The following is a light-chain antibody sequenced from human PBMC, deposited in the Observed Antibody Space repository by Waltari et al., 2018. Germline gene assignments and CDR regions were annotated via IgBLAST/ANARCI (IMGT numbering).Light chain of an antibody. CDR2: KVS. CDR3: MQGTYWPYT. Sequence: DVVMTQSPLSLPVTLGQPASISCRSTQSLVHSDGNTYLNWFQQRPGQSPRRLTYKVSNRDSGVPDRFSGSGSGTDFTLKISRVEAEDVGVYYCMQGTYWPYTFGRGPSWRSN. J-gene: IGKJ2*01. CDR1: QSLVHSDGNTY. V-gene: IGKV2-30*02.